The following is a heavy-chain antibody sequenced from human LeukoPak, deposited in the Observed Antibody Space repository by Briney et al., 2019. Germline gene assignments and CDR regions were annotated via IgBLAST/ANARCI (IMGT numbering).Heavy chain of an antibody. CDR1: GVTFSSYA. CDR2: ISSNGGST. J-gene: IGHJ4*02. CDR3: ARVARDFWSGYYTG. Sequence: GGSLRLSCAASGVTFSSYAMHWVRQAPGKGLEYVSAISSNGGSTYYANSVKGRFTISRDNSKNTLYLQMGSLRAEDMAVYYCARVARDFWSGYYTGWGQGTLVTVSS. D-gene: IGHD3-3*01. V-gene: IGHV3-64*01.